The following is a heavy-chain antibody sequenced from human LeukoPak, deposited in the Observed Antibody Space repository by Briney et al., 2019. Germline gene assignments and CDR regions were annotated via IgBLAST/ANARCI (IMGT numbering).Heavy chain of an antibody. CDR1: GYTLTELS. V-gene: IGHV1-24*01. CDR2: FDPEDGET. Sequence: GASVKVSCKVSGYTLTELSMHWVRQAPGKGLEWMGGFDPEDGETIYAQKFQGRVTMTEDTSTDTAYTELSSLRSEDTAVYYCATELRFLEWSTTPHWFDPWGQGTLVTVSS. D-gene: IGHD3-3*01. CDR3: ATELRFLEWSTTPHWFDP. J-gene: IGHJ5*02.